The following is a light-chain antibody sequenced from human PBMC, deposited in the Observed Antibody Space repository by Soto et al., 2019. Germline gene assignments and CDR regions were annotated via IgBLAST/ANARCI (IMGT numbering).Light chain of an antibody. CDR2: RAS. J-gene: IGKJ1*01. Sequence: ILMTQSPATVSVSPGESATLSCRASQNIYYNVAWYQHRPGQAPRLLICRASTRAPGVPARFSGSGSGTEFTLTISSLQPEDFTVYSCLQYHNLWAFGQGTKVEI. CDR3: LQYHNLWA. V-gene: IGKV3-15*01. CDR1: QNIYYN.